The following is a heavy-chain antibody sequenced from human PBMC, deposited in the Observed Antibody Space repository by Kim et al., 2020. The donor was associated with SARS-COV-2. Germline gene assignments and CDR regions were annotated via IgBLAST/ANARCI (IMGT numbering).Heavy chain of an antibody. CDR3: ARHSRIVVVPAAILA. J-gene: IGHJ4*02. CDR1: GGSISSSSYY. CDR2: IYYSGST. Sequence: SETLSLTCTVSGGSISSSSYYWGWIRQPPGKGLEWIGSIYYSGSTYYNPSLKSRVTISVDTSKNQFSLKLSSVTVTDTAVYYCARHSRIVVVPAAILAWGQGTLVTVSS. D-gene: IGHD2-2*01. V-gene: IGHV4-39*01.